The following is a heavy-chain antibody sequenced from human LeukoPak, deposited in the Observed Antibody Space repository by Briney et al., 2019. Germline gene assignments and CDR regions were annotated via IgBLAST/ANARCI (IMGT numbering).Heavy chain of an antibody. CDR2: MNPNSGNT. CDR3: ARVNRQVVPDAIGWFDP. J-gene: IGHJ5*02. V-gene: IGHV1-8*01. Sequence: ASVKVSCKASGYTFTSYDINWVRQATGQGLEWMGWMNPNSGNTDYAQKFQGRVTMTRNTYISTAYMEMGRLRSDDTAVYYCARVNRQVVPDAIGWFDPWRQGTLVTVSS. CDR1: GYTFTSYD. D-gene: IGHD2-2*02.